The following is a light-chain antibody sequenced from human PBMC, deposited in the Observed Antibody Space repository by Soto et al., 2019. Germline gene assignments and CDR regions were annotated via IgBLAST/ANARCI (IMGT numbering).Light chain of an antibody. CDR3: QQYGSSPWP. Sequence: EIVLTQSPGTLSLSPGERATLSCRASQTVSNSYIAWYQQKPGQAPRLLIYGASSRATGIPDRFSGSGSGTDFTRTISRLEPEDVAVYYCQQYGSSPWPFGQGTKVEIK. V-gene: IGKV3-20*01. J-gene: IGKJ1*01. CDR2: GAS. CDR1: QTVSNSY.